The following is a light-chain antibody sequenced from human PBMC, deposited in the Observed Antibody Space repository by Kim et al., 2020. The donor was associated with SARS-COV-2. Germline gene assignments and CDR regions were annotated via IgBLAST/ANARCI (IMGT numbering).Light chain of an antibody. V-gene: IGLV1-47*01. CDR1: SSNIGSNY. Sequence: GQRVTISFSGSSSNIGSNYVYWYQQLPGTAPKLLIYRNNQRPSGVPDRFSGSKSGTSASLAISGLRSEDEADYYCAAWDDSLSGVVFGGGTKLTVL. J-gene: IGLJ2*01. CDR3: AAWDDSLSGVV. CDR2: RNN.